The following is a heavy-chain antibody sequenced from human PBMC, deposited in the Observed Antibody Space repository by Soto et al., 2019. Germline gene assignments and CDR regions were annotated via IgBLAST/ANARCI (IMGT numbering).Heavy chain of an antibody. Sequence: EMQLLESGGDLVQPGGSLRLSCAASGFTFSNYAMTWVRQAPGKGLEYVSAISGTGVTTYQGDSMKGRFTISRDNSKNTLYLQMDSLRAEDTAIYYCTKGLDDIGMVDAFEIWGQGTMVTVSS. J-gene: IGHJ3*02. CDR1: GFTFSNYA. D-gene: IGHD3-3*01. CDR2: ISGTGVTT. V-gene: IGHV3-23*02. CDR3: TKGLDDIGMVDAFEI.